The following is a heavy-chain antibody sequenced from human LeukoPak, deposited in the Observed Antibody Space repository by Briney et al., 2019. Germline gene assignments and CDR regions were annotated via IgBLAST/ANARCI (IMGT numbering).Heavy chain of an antibody. D-gene: IGHD3-22*01. CDR1: GFTFSSYA. Sequence: GGSLRLSCAASGFTFSSYAMSWVRQAPGKGLEWVSGISGSGDNTYYADSVKGRFTISRDNSKNTLYVQVNSLGTEDTAAYYCARGSYYDSSGSFYFDYWGQGTLVTVSS. J-gene: IGHJ4*02. V-gene: IGHV3-23*01. CDR2: ISGSGDNT. CDR3: ARGSYYDSSGSFYFDY.